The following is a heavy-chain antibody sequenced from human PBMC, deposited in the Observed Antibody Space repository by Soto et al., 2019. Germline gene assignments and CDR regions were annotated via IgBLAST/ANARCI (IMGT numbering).Heavy chain of an antibody. D-gene: IGHD1-26*01. CDR1: GFSVSSNY. CDR2: HYSGGST. Sequence: GGSLRLSCAISGFSVSSNYLSWVRQAPGKGLEWVSVHYSGGSTYYADSVQGRFTISRDKSNNTLYLQMRRVRAEDTAVYFCARHRHPRGTVGATSPLDPWGQGTRVTVSS. J-gene: IGHJ5*02. V-gene: IGHV3-53*01. CDR3: ARHRHPRGTVGATSPLDP.